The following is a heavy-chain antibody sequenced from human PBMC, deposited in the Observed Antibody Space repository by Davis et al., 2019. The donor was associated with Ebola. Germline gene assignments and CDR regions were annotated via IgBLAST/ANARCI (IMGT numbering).Heavy chain of an antibody. CDR3: ARGRLMITFGGVIVDHDAFDI. CDR1: GFTFNIFD. D-gene: IGHD3-16*02. Sequence: GESLKISCAASGFTFNIFDMHWVRQAPGRGLEWVAFVRSHGSDDHYADSVKGRFTISRDNSKNSLYLQMNSLRAEDTAVYYCARGRLMITFGGVIVDHDAFDIWGQGTMVTVSS. J-gene: IGHJ3*02. V-gene: IGHV3-30*02. CDR2: VRSHGSDD.